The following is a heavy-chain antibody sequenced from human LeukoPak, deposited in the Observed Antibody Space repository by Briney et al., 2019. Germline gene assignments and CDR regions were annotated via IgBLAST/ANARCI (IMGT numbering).Heavy chain of an antibody. CDR3: AKDDNVVTLDY. V-gene: IGHV3-23*01. D-gene: IGHD4-23*01. CDR2: ISGSGGST. CDR1: GFTFSSYA. Sequence: GRSLRLSCAASGFTFSSYAMSWVRQAPGKGLEWVSAISGSGGSTYYADSVKGRFTISRDDSKNTLYLQMNSLRAEDTAVYYCAKDDNVVTLDYWGQGTLVTVSS. J-gene: IGHJ4*02.